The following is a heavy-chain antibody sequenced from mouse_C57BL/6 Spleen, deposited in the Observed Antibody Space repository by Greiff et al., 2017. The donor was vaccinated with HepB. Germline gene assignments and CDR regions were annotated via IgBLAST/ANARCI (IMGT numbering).Heavy chain of an antibody. J-gene: IGHJ3*01. CDR1: GFNIKDDY. CDR3: TTFYYGSRGFAY. CDR2: IDPENGDT. V-gene: IGHV14-4*01. D-gene: IGHD1-1*01. Sequence: EVQLQQSGAELVRPGASVKLSCTASGFNIKDDYMHWVKQRPEQGLEWMGWIDPENGDTEYAAKFQGKATITADTSSNTAYLQLSSLTSEDTAVYYCTTFYYGSRGFAYWGQGTLVTVSA.